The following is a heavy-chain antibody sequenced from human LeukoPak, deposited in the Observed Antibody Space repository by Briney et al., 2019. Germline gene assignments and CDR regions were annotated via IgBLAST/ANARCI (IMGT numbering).Heavy chain of an antibody. CDR3: TKDFYRDFYDSVDYYFHY. D-gene: IGHD3-22*01. CDR1: GFIFDDFA. J-gene: IGHJ4*02. Sequence: GGSLRLSCAASGFIFDDFAMHWVRQVPGKGLEWVSGINSNNGIIGYADSVKGRFSISRDNAKDPLYLQMNSLRPEDTALYYCTKDFYRDFYDSVDYYFHYWGQGTLVTVSS. V-gene: IGHV3-9*01. CDR2: INSNNGII.